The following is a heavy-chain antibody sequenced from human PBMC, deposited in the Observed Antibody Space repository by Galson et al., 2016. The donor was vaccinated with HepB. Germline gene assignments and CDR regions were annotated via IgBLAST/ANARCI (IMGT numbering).Heavy chain of an antibody. V-gene: IGHV6-1*01. Sequence: CAISGDSVSNNIDGWNWIGQSPSRGLEWLGRTFYRSKWNTDYADSVKSRITINPDTSRNLFSLQLKSVTPEATALYYCARDRIASLTALGRILNYFDYWGQGILVTVSS. CDR2: TFYRSKWNT. D-gene: IGHD3-9*01. CDR3: ARDRIASLTALGRILNYFDY. J-gene: IGHJ4*02. CDR1: GDSVSNNIDG.